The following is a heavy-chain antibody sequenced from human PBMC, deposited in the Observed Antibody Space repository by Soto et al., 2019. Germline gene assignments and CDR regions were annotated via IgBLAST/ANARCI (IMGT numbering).Heavy chain of an antibody. CDR3: ARHELSYNYGMDV. CDR2: IKEDGSDK. CDR1: GFTFNTYW. Sequence: GGSLRVSCAASGFTFNTYWMTWVRQAPGKGLEWVANIKEDGSDKYYVDSVKGRFTISRDNARNSLYLQMNSLRAEDTAVYYCARHELSYNYGMDVWGQGTTVTVSS. D-gene: IGHD1-7*01. V-gene: IGHV3-7*01. J-gene: IGHJ6*02.